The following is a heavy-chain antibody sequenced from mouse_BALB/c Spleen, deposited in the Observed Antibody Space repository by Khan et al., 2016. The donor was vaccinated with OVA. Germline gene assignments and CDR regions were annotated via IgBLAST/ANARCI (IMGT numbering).Heavy chain of an antibody. D-gene: IGHD1-1*01. CDR2: IDPSKSET. CDR3: ASGGYVSPFAY. V-gene: IGHV1S127*01. J-gene: IGHJ3*01. Sequence: QVQLQQSGPELVRPGASVKMSCKASGYTFTSFWIHWVKQRPGQGLEWIGMIDPSKSETRLNQKFKDKATLNVDKSSNTAYMQLSRLTSEDSAVFYCASGGYVSPFAYWGQGTLVTVSA. CDR1: GYTFTSFW.